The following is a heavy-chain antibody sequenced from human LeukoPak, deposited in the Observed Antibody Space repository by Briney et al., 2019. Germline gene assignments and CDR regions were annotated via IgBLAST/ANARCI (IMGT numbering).Heavy chain of an antibody. CDR3: ARGSNSGSPDY. J-gene: IGHJ4*02. CDR2: IWYDGSNK. V-gene: IGHV3-33*01. CDR1: GFTFSTYG. Sequence: GGSLRLSCAASGFTFSTYGMHWVRQAPGKGLEWVAVIWYDGSNKYYADSVKGRFTVSRDNPKNTLYLQMNSLRAEDTAMYYCARGSNSGSPDYWGQGTLVTVSS. D-gene: IGHD1-26*01.